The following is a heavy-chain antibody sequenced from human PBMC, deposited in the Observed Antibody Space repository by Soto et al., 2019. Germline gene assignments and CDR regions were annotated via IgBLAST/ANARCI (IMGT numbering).Heavy chain of an antibody. CDR2: IYPGDSDT. Sequence: PGESLKISCNGSGYIFTSYWIGWVRQMPGKGLEWMGIIYPGDSDTRYSPSFQGQVTISADKSISTAYLQWSSLKASDTAMYYCARRGGYGDAPRRGMDVWGQGTMVTVSS. CDR3: ARRGGYGDAPRRGMDV. CDR1: GYIFTSYW. V-gene: IGHV5-51*01. J-gene: IGHJ6*02. D-gene: IGHD4-17*01.